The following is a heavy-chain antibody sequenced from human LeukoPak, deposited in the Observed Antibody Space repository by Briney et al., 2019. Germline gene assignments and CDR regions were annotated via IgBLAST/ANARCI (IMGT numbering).Heavy chain of an antibody. Sequence: PGGSLRLSCAASGFTFSTSAMNWVRQAPGKGLEWVSGISPSGGDTYYADSVKGRFTISRDNSKNTLYLQMNSLTVEDTAVYYCAKSGSGYYLDWGQGTLATVPS. D-gene: IGHD5-12*01. CDR3: AKSGSGYYLD. CDR2: ISPSGGDT. V-gene: IGHV3-23*01. J-gene: IGHJ4*02. CDR1: GFTFSTSA.